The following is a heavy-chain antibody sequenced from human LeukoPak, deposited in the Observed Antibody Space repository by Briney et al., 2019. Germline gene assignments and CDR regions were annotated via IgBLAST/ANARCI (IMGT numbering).Heavy chain of an antibody. CDR3: ASYGDPYAFDY. CDR2: IYYSGST. J-gene: IGHJ4*02. Sequence: SETLSLTCTVSGGSISSGGYYWSWIRQHPGKGLEWIGYIYYSGSTNYNPSLKSRVTISVDTSKNQFSLKLSSVTAADTAVYYCASYGDPYAFDYWGQGTLVTVSS. CDR1: GGSISSGGYY. D-gene: IGHD4-17*01. V-gene: IGHV4-61*08.